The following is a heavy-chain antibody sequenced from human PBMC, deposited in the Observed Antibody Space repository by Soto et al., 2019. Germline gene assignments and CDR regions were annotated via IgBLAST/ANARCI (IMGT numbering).Heavy chain of an antibody. Sequence: SETLSLTCTVSGGSISSYYWSWIRQPPGKGLEWIGYIYYSGSTNYNPSLKSRVTISVDTSKNQFSLKLSSVTAADTAVYYCARLRPGIAAVDYWGQGTLVTVSS. V-gene: IGHV4-59*01. CDR2: IYYSGST. D-gene: IGHD6-13*01. CDR3: ARLRPGIAAVDY. CDR1: GGSISSYY. J-gene: IGHJ4*02.